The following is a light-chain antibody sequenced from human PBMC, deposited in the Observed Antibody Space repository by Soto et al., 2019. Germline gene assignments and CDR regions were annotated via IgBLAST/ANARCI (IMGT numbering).Light chain of an antibody. Sequence: EIVLTQSPATLSLSPGERATLSCRASQSVRSSYLARYRQKPGQAPRLLIYGASSRAAGIPARFSGSGYGTDFTLTISRLEPEDFAVYYCQQYDTTPMYAFGQGTTLEIK. CDR3: QQYDTTPMYA. CDR2: GAS. V-gene: IGKV3-20*01. J-gene: IGKJ2*01. CDR1: QSVRSSY.